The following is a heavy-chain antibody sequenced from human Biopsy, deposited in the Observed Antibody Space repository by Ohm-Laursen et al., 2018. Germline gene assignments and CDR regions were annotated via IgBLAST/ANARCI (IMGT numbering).Heavy chain of an antibody. Sequence: GSLRLSCSASGFTFSSYSMNWVRQAPGKGLEWVSFISSGSSPIYYADSVKGRFIISRDDAKNSLYLQMNSLRAEDTAVYYCARGRTGGWGQGTLVTVSS. CDR1: GFTFSSYS. V-gene: IGHV3-48*01. CDR2: ISSGSSPI. J-gene: IGHJ4*02. CDR3: ARGRTGG. D-gene: IGHD1/OR15-1a*01.